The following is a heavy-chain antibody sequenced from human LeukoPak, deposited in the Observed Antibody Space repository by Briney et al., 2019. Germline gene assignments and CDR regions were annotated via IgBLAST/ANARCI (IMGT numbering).Heavy chain of an antibody. J-gene: IGHJ3*02. CDR1: GGSFSGYY. CDR3: ARAGGQWLGREDCFDI. CDR2: INHSGST. D-gene: IGHD6-19*01. Sequence: KPSETLSLTCAVYGGSFSGYYWSWIRQPPGKGLEWIGEINHSGSTNYNPSLKSRVTISVDTSKNQFSLKLSSVTAADTAVYYCARAGGQWLGREDCFDIWGQGTMVTVSS. V-gene: IGHV4-34*01.